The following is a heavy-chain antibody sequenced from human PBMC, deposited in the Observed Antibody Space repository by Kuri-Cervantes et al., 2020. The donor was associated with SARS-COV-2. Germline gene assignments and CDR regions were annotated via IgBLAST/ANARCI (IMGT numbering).Heavy chain of an antibody. D-gene: IGHD6-19*01. CDR1: GYTFTRYG. Sequence: ASVNVSCKASGYTFTRYGMNCVRQAPGQGLEWMGWISTYNGNTNYAQKLHGSVTMTTDTSISKAYMELSRLRSDDTAVYYCAREGVAGYSSGWNPYDYYGMDVWGQGTTVTVSS. CDR3: AREGVAGYSSGWNPYDYYGMDV. CDR2: ISTYNGNT. J-gene: IGHJ6*02. V-gene: IGHV1-18*04.